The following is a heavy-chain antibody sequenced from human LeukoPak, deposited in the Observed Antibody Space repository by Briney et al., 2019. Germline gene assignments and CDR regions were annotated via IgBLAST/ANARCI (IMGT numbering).Heavy chain of an antibody. CDR2: ISSGSSYI. CDR3: ARGLGRALRSDRYYYYMDV. Sequence: KPGGSLRLSCAASGFTFSSYSMNWVRQAPGKGLEWVSSISSGSSYIYYADSVKGRFTISRDNAKNSLYLQMNSLRAEDTAVYYCARGLGRALRSDRYYYYMDVWGKGTTVTVSS. CDR1: GFTFSSYS. J-gene: IGHJ6*03. V-gene: IGHV3-21*01. D-gene: IGHD3-3*01.